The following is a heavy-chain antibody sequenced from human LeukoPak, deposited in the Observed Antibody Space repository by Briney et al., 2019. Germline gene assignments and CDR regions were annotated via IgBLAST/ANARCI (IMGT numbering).Heavy chain of an antibody. CDR1: GGTFSSYA. J-gene: IGHJ6*02. CDR3: ARASSSGRAWAAQYGHYYYYGMDV. CDR2: IIPIFGTA. V-gene: IGHV1-69*01. Sequence: ASVKVSCKASGGTFSSYAISWVRQAPGQGLEWMGGIIPIFGTANYAQKFQGRVAITADESTSTAYMELSSLRSEDTAVYYCARASSSGRAWAAQYGHYYYYGMDVWGQGTTVTVSS. D-gene: IGHD4-11*01.